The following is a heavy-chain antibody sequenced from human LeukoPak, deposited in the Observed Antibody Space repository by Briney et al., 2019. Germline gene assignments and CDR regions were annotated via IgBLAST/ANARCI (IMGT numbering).Heavy chain of an antibody. D-gene: IGHD3-16*01. CDR3: ARFLITFGGVPD. CDR2: IYHSGST. J-gene: IGHJ4*02. Sequence: KSSRTLSLTCTVSGGSISSGGYYWGWIRQPPGKGLEWIGYIYHSGSTYYNPSLKSRVTISVDRSKNQFSLKLSSVTAADTAVYYCARFLITFGGVPDWGQGTLVTVSS. CDR1: GGSISSGGYY. V-gene: IGHV4-30-2*01.